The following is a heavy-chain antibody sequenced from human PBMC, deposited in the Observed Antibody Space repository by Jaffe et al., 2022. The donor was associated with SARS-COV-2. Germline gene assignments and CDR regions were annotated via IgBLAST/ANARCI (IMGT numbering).Heavy chain of an antibody. V-gene: IGHV3-23*01. CDR2: ISGSGGTT. J-gene: IGHJ4*02. CDR3: ARYSYDSSGYYSHFDY. D-gene: IGHD3-22*01. CDR1: GFTFSRST. Sequence: EVQLLESGGGLVQPGGSLRLSCAASGFTFSRSTMTWVRQAPGKGLEWVSTISGSGGTTYYADSVKGRFTISRDNSKNTLYLQMNSLRAEDTAVYYCARYSYDSSGYYSHFDYWGQGTLVTVSS.